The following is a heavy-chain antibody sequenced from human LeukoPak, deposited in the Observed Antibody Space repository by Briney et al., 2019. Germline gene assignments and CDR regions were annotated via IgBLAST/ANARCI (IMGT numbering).Heavy chain of an antibody. D-gene: IGHD6-13*01. CDR2: ISSSSSTI. J-gene: IGHJ4*02. CDR1: GFTFSSYS. CDR3: ARRGGYSSIHFDY. V-gene: IGHV3-48*01. Sequence: PGGSLRLSCAASGFTFSSYSMNWVRQAPGKGLEWVSYISSSSSTIYYADSVKGRFTTSRGNAKNSLYLQMNSLRAEDTAVYYCARRGGYSSIHFDYWGQGTLVTVSS.